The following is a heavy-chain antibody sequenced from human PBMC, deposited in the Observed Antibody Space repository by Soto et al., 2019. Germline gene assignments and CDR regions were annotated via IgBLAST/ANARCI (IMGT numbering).Heavy chain of an antibody. CDR3: ATDLSGYDREDYYGMDV. Sequence: VASVKVSCKVSGYTLTELSMHWVRQAPGKGLEWMGGFDPEDGETIYAQKFQGRVTMTEDTSTDTAYMELSSLRSEDTAVYYCATDLSGYDREDYYGMDVWGQGTTVTVSS. D-gene: IGHD5-12*01. J-gene: IGHJ6*02. CDR1: GYTLTELS. CDR2: FDPEDGET. V-gene: IGHV1-24*01.